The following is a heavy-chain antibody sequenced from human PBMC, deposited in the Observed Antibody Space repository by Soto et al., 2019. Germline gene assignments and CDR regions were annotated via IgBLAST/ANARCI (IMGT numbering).Heavy chain of an antibody. V-gene: IGHV3-9*01. Sequence: EVHLVESGGGLVQPGRSLRLSCAASGFTFDDYAMYWVRRVPGKGLEWVSSISWNSNIVGYVDSVKGRFTISRDNAKNSLYLQMNSLRLEDTALYYCARGGPDGFCSGGRCYFDSWGQGTLVTVSS. CDR2: ISWNSNIV. CDR1: GFTFDDYA. J-gene: IGHJ4*02. CDR3: ARGGPDGFCSGGRCYFDS. D-gene: IGHD2-15*01.